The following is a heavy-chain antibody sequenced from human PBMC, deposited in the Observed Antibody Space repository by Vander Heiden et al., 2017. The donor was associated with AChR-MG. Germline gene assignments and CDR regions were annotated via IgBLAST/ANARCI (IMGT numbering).Heavy chain of an antibody. V-gene: IGHV1-69*06. CDR3: AREGQRATPYLLFDY. J-gene: IGHJ4*02. Sequence: QVQLFQSAAEVKTPGSSVKVSFTASAGPFSSYASSWVRQAPGQGLEWMGGIIPTFGTANYAQKYQGRVTITADKSTSTAYMELSRLRSEHTPVYYCAREGQRATPYLLFDYWGQVTLVTVSS. CDR1: AGPFSSYA. CDR2: IIPTFGTA. D-gene: IGHD5-12*01.